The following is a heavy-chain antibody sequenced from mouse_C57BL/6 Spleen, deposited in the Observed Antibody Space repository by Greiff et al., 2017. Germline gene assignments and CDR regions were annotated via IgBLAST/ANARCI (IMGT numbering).Heavy chain of an antibody. J-gene: IGHJ1*03. Sequence: QVQLQQPGAELVKPGASVTLSCKASGSTFTSYWMHWVKQRPGQGLEWIGMIHPNSGSTNYNEKFKSKATLTVDKSSSTAYMQLSSLTSEDSAVYYCSTGPQSFDVWGTGTTVTVSS. CDR2: IHPNSGST. CDR3: STGPQSFDV. D-gene: IGHD2-1*01. CDR1: GSTFTSYW. V-gene: IGHV1-64*01.